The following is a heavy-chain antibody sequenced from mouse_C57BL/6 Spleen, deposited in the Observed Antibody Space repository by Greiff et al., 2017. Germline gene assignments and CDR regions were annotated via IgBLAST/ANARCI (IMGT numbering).Heavy chain of an antibody. CDR2: NDPEDGET. V-gene: IGHV14-2*01. CDR1: GFNIKDYY. D-gene: IGHD1-1*01. CDR3: AREGTTVVEGAMDY. Sequence: EVQLQQSGAELVKPGASVKLSCTASGFNIKDYYMHWVKQRTEQGLEWIGRNDPEDGETEYAPTFQGKATITAYPSSNTAYLQLSSLTSEDTAVYDCAREGTTVVEGAMDYWGQGTSVTVSS. J-gene: IGHJ4*01.